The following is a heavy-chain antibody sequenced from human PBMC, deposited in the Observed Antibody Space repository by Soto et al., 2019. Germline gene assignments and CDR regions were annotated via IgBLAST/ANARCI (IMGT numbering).Heavy chain of an antibody. J-gene: IGHJ4*02. CDR3: ARDGDGYNY. Sequence: SETLPLTYTVAGASISSHTYYWAWIRQPPGKGLEWIGYIYYSGSTNYNPSLKSRVTISADTSKNQFSLKLSSVTAADTAVYYCARDGDGYNYWGQGTLVTVSS. D-gene: IGHD5-12*01. CDR2: IYYSGST. CDR1: GASISSHTYY. V-gene: IGHV4-61*01.